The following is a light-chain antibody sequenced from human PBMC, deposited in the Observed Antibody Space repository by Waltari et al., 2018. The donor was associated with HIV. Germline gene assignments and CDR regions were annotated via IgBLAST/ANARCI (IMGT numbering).Light chain of an antibody. CDR1: HNVGDW. CDR2: KAS. Sequence: DIQMTQSPSTLSASIGDRVSITCRASHNVGDWLAWYHQKPGKAPSLLISKASTLESGVPTNFSGSGSGTYFTLTISGLRPDDFATYYCQQYSSFPVTFGQGTKL. CDR3: QQYSSFPVT. J-gene: IGKJ2*01. V-gene: IGKV1-5*03.